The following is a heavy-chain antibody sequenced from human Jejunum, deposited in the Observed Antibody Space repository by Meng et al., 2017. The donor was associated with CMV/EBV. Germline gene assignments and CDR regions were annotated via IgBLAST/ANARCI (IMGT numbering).Heavy chain of an antibody. CDR2: IGTGGDS. J-gene: IGHJ6*02. CDR1: GFTLSRYD. Sequence: GFTLSRYDMNWVRQTTGKGLEWVSVIGTGGDSYYPDSVKGRFTISRQDFKNSLYLQMNSLRAEDSAVYFCARAPHTSYYYFGMDVWGQGTTVTVSS. CDR3: ARAPHTSYYYFGMDV. D-gene: IGHD2-2*01. V-gene: IGHV3-13*01.